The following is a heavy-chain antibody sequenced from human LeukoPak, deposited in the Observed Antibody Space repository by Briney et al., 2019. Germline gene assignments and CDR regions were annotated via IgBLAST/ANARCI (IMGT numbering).Heavy chain of an antibody. CDR3: ASGRPFDY. CDR2: IKQDGSER. D-gene: IGHD1-26*01. V-gene: IGHV3-7*01. J-gene: IGHJ4*02. Sequence: GGSLRLSCAASGFTFSGYRMNWVRQAPGKGLEWVAYIKQDGSERYYVDSVKGRFTISRDNAKNSLYLQMNSLGAEDTAVYYCASGRPFDYWGQGTLVTVSS. CDR1: GFTFSGYR.